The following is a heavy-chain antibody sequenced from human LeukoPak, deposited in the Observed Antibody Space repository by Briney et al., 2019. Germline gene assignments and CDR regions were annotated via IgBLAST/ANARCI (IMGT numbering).Heavy chain of an antibody. D-gene: IGHD5-18*01. J-gene: IGHJ4*02. Sequence: PGGSLRLSCAASGFTFSSYAMSWVRQAPGKGLEWASAISGSGGSTYYADSVKGRFTISRDNSKNTLYLQMNSLRAEDTAVYYCARRTQLWSRPFDYWGQGTLVTVSS. CDR3: ARRTQLWSRPFDY. CDR1: GFTFSSYA. CDR2: ISGSGGST. V-gene: IGHV3-23*01.